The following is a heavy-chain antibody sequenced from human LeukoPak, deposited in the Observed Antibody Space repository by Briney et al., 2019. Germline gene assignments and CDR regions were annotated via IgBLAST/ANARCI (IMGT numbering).Heavy chain of an antibody. D-gene: IGHD3-9*01. CDR3: ARDGAPRLDWFGQQVHYYMDF. CDR2: IPYDGSNK. Sequence: TGGSLRLSCAASGFTFSTYAMHWVRQAPGKGLEWVAVIPYDGSNKYYADSLKGRFTISRDNSKNTLYLQMNSLRPEDTAVYYCARDGAPRLDWFGQQVHYYMDFWGKGTTVTVSS. J-gene: IGHJ6*03. CDR1: GFTFSTYA. V-gene: IGHV3-30*04.